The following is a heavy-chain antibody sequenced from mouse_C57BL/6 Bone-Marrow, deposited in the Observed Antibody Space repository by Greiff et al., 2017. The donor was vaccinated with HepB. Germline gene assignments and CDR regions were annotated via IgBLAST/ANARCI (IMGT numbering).Heavy chain of an antibody. CDR1: GFSFNTYA. V-gene: IGHV10-1*01. J-gene: IGHJ2*01. Sequence: EVKLMESGGGLVQPKGSLKLSCAASGFSFNTYAMNWVRQAPGKGLEWVARIRSKSNNYATYYADSVKDRFTISRDDSESMLYLQMNNLKTEDTAMYYCVRGGRGSFDYWGQGTTLTVSS. CDR3: VRGGRGSFDY. CDR2: IRSKSNNYAT.